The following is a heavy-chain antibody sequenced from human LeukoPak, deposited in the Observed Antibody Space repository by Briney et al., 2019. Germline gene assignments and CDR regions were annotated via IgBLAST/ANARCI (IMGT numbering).Heavy chain of an antibody. V-gene: IGHV3-23*01. CDR2: ISGSGGST. D-gene: IGHD3-3*01. CDR1: GFTFSSYA. J-gene: IGHJ4*02. Sequence: GGSLRLSCAASGFTFSSYAMCWVRQAPVKGLEWVSAISGSGGSTYYADSVKGRFTISRDNSKNTLYLQMNSLRAEDTAVYYCAKDSIPADDFWSGYFDYWGQGTLVTVSS. CDR3: AKDSIPADDFWSGYFDY.